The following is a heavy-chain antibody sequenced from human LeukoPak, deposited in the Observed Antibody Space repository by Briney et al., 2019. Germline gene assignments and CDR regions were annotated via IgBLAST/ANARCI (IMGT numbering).Heavy chain of an antibody. J-gene: IGHJ6*03. Sequence: ASVKVSCKASGYTFTSYGIGWVRQAPGQGLEWMGWISAYNGNTNYAQKLQGRVTMTTDTSTSTAYMELRSLRSDDTAVYYCARETYYDFWSGYGDYYYYTDVWGKGTTVTVSS. V-gene: IGHV1-18*01. CDR1: GYTFTSYG. CDR2: ISAYNGNT. CDR3: ARETYYDFWSGYGDYYYYTDV. D-gene: IGHD3-3*01.